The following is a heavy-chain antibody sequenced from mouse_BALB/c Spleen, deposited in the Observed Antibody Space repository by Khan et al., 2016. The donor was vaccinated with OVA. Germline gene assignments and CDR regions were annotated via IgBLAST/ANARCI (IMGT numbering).Heavy chain of an antibody. CDR2: INPRRGYT. Sequence: QVQLKESGAELARPGASVRMSCKASGYTFTSNTMHWIKQRPGQGLEWIGYINPRRGYTNYNQNFKDKATLTADKSSSTAYMQLSSLTSEDSAVYYCARRTTGYTMDSWGQGTSVTVSS. J-gene: IGHJ4*01. CDR1: GYTFTSNT. CDR3: ARRTTGYTMDS. V-gene: IGHV1-4*01. D-gene: IGHD2-14*01.